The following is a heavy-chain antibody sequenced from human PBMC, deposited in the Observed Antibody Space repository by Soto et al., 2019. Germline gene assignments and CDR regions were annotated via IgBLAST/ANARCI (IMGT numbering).Heavy chain of an antibody. Sequence: SETLSLTCAVSGGSISSGGYSWSWIRQPPGKGLEWIGYIYHSGSTYYNPSLKSRVTISVDRSKNQFSLKLSSVTAADTAVYYCARGRDDSSGYLDYWGQGTLVTVSS. CDR2: IYHSGST. V-gene: IGHV4-30-2*01. CDR1: GGSISSGGYS. D-gene: IGHD3-22*01. J-gene: IGHJ4*02. CDR3: ARGRDDSSGYLDY.